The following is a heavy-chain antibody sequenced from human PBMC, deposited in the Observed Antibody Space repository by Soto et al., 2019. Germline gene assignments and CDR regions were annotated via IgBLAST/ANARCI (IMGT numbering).Heavy chain of an antibody. CDR2: ISAHNGNT. D-gene: IGHD5-12*01. J-gene: IGHJ6*02. CDR3: ARGLRAYFGMDV. Sequence: QLVQSGAEVKKPGASVKVSCKASGYSFTNYDISWVRQAPGQGLEWMAWISAHNGNTHYAEKLQGRVSTTTDTSTSTAYMEVRTLKTDDTAVYYCARGLRAYFGMDVWGQGTTVTVS. CDR1: GYSFTNYD. V-gene: IGHV1-18*01.